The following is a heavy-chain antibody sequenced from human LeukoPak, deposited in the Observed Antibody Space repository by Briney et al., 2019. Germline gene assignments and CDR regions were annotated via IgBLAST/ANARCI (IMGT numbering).Heavy chain of an antibody. V-gene: IGHV4-30-4*01. CDR1: GGSISSGDYY. CDR2: IYYSGST. J-gene: IGHJ5*02. D-gene: IGHD2-21*01. CDR3: ARLIRDTNWFDP. Sequence: PSQTLSLTCTVSGGSISSGDYYWSWIRQPPGKGLEWIGYIYYSGSTYYIPSLKSRVTISVDTSKNQFSLKLSSVTAADTAVYYCARLIRDTNWFDPWGQGTLVTVSS.